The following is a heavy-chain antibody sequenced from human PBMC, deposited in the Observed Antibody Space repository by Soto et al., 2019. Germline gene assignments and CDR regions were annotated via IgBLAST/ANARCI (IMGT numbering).Heavy chain of an antibody. CDR3: ATRRIMGKAFAI. CDR2: IYYGGTT. D-gene: IGHD2-8*01. V-gene: IGHV4-39*01. CDR1: GGSISSSSHY. Sequence: QLQLQESGPGLVKPSETLSLTCTVSGGSISSSSHYWGWIRQSPGTGLEWIANIYYGGTTFDNSPLKSRVTISFEPSKNPFSLKLSSVTAADTAVYYCATRRIMGKAFAIWGQGTLVTVS. J-gene: IGHJ3*02.